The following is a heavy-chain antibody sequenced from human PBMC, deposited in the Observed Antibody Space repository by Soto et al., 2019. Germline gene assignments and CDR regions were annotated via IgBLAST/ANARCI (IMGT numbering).Heavy chain of an antibody. J-gene: IGHJ6*02. CDR2: MNPNSGNT. CDR3: ARDPFIAAAGTRYYYGMDV. CDR1: GYTFTSYD. V-gene: IGHV1-8*01. D-gene: IGHD6-13*01. Sequence: QVQLVQSGAEVKKPGASVKVSCKASGYTFTSYDINWVRQATGQGLEWMGWMNPNSGNTGYAQKFQGRVTMTRNTSISTAYMELSSLRSEDTVVYYCARDPFIAAAGTRYYYGMDVWGQGTTVTVSS.